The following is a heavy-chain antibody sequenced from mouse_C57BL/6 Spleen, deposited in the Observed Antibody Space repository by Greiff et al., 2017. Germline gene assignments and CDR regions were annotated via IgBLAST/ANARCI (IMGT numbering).Heavy chain of an antibody. V-gene: IGHV1-55*01. CDR1: GYTFTSYW. J-gene: IGHJ2*01. CDR2: IYPGSGRT. Sequence: QVQLQQPGAELVKPGASVKMSCKASGYTFTSYWITWVKQRPGQGLEWIGDIYPGSGRTNYNEKFKSKATLTVDTSASTAYMQLSSLTSEDSAVFYCAGEGRNVYYGDWGQGTTLTVSS. CDR3: AGEGRNVYYGD.